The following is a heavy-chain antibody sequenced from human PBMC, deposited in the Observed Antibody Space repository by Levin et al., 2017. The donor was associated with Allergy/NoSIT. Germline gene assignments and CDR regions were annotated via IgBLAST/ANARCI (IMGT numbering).Heavy chain of an antibody. CDR2: ISGKNGNT. D-gene: IGHD2-8*02. Sequence: AASVKVSCRASGYSFSSYGISWVRQAPGQGLEWMGWISGKNGNTHYEQKIQGRVIMTTDPSTSTGYMEVRRLRSDDTAVYYCARACGDPRYCTGTNFDHWGQGTLVTVSS. CDR3: ARACGDPRYCTGTNFDH. V-gene: IGHV1-18*01. J-gene: IGHJ4*02. CDR1: GYSFSSYG.